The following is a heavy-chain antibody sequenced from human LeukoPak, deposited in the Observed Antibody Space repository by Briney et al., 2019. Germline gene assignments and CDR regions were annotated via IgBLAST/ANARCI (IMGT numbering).Heavy chain of an antibody. J-gene: IGHJ4*02. Sequence: GGSLRLSCAASGFTFSSYSMNWVPQAPGKGLEWVSVIYSGGSTYYADSVKGRFTISRHNSKNTLYLQMNSLRAEDTAVYYCARESRAGSGSIIWGQGTLVTVSS. D-gene: IGHD3-10*01. CDR2: IYSGGST. CDR3: ARESRAGSGSII. V-gene: IGHV3-53*04. CDR1: GFTFSSYS.